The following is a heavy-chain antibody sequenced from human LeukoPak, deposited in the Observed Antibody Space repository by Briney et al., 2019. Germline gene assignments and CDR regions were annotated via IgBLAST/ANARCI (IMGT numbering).Heavy chain of an antibody. Sequence: PGGSLRLSCAASGFTFSSYWMHWVRQAPGKGLVWVSRINSDGSSTSYADSVKGRFTISRDNSKNTLYPQMNSLRAEDTAVYYCARECSSAWDRGVCLRYWGQGTLVTVSS. D-gene: IGHD6-19*01. J-gene: IGHJ4*02. CDR2: INSDGSST. CDR1: GFTFSSYW. V-gene: IGHV3-74*01. CDR3: ARECSSAWDRGVCLRY.